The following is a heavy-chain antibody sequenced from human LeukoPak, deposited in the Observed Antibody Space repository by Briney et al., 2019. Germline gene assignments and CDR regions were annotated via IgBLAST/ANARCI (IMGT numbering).Heavy chain of an antibody. CDR1: GFTFSSYS. J-gene: IGHJ6*02. Sequence: PGGSLRLSCAASGFTFSSYSMNWVRQAPGKGLEWVSSISGSSYIYYADSVKGRFTISRDNAKNSLYLQMNSLRAEDTAVYYCARKGLGYCSSTSCYYGMDVWGQGTTVTVSS. V-gene: IGHV3-21*01. D-gene: IGHD2-2*01. CDR3: ARKGLGYCSSTSCYYGMDV. CDR2: ISGSSYI.